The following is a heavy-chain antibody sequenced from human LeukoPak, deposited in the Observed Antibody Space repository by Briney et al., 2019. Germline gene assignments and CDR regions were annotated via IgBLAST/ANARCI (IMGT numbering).Heavy chain of an antibody. J-gene: IGHJ4*02. D-gene: IGHD2-2*01. Sequence: GGSLRLSCAASGFTFSSYWMHWVRQAPGKGLVWVSRIISDGSSTSYADSVKGRFTISRDNAKNTLYLQMNSLRAEDTAVYFCARAYCSSTSCPRPFDYWGQGTLVTVSS. CDR3: ARAYCSSTSCPRPFDY. CDR2: IISDGSST. V-gene: IGHV3-74*01. CDR1: GFTFSSYW.